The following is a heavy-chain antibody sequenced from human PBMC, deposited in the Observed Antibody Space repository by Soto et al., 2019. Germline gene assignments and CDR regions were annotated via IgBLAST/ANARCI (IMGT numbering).Heavy chain of an antibody. CDR2: ISYDGSNK. CDR3: ARDRGFGSLLRPYYYGMDV. D-gene: IGHD3-10*01. Sequence: GGSLRLSCAASGFTFSSYAMHWVRQAPGKGLDWVAVISYDGSNKYYADSVKGRFTISRDNSKNTLYLQMNSLRAEDTAVYYCARDRGFGSLLRPYYYGMDVWGQGTTVTVSS. CDR1: GFTFSSYA. V-gene: IGHV3-30-3*01. J-gene: IGHJ6*02.